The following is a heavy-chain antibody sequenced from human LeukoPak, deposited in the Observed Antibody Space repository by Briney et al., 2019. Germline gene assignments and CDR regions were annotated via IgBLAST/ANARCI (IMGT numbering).Heavy chain of an antibody. CDR1: GGSISGYY. D-gene: IGHD3-10*01. CDR2: KYYSGST. V-gene: IGHV4-59*01. J-gene: IGHJ5*02. Sequence: SETLSLTCTVSGGSISGYYWTWIRQPPGKGLEWIGYKYYSGSTNSNPSLKSRVTISVDPSKNQFSLKLTSVTAADTAVYYCARGSGNYFGWFDPWGQGTPVTVSS. CDR3: ARGSGNYFGWFDP.